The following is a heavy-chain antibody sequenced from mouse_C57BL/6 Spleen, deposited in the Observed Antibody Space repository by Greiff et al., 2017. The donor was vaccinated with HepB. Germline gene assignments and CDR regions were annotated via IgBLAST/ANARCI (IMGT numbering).Heavy chain of an antibody. D-gene: IGHD3-2*02. CDR1: GYTFTSYW. V-gene: IGHV1-64*01. Sequence: QVQLQQPGAELVKPGASVKLSCKASGYTFTSYWMHWVKQRPGQGLEWIGMIHPNSGSTNYNEKFKSKTTLTVDKSSSTAYMQRSSLTSEDSEVYYCARRGSSGYAYAMDYWGQGTSVTVSS. J-gene: IGHJ4*01. CDR3: ARRGSSGYAYAMDY. CDR2: IHPNSGST.